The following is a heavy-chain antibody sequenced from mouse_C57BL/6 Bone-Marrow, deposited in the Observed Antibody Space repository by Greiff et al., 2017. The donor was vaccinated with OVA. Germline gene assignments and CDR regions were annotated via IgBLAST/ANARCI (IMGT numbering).Heavy chain of an antibody. J-gene: IGHJ1*03. V-gene: IGHV1-81*01. CDR2: IYPRSGNT. CDR1: GYTFTSYG. Sequence: VQLQQSGAELARPGASVKLSCKASGYTFTSYGISWVKQRTGQGLEWIGEIYPRSGNTYYNEKFKGKATLTADQSSSTAYMELRSLTSEDSAVYFCARGKFFFGYFDVWGTGTTVTVSS. CDR3: ARGKFFFGYFDV.